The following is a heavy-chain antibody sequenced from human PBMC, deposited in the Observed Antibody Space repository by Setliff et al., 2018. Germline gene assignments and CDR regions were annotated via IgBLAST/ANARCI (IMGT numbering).Heavy chain of an antibody. Sequence: SETLSLTCTVSGYSISSGYIWGWIRQPPGKGLEWVGNIGHTGSINYNPSLKSRLTISRDTSKNQVSLKLNSVTATDTTVYYCARDLGHGGDSDYWGQGILVTVSS. D-gene: IGHD2-21*02. V-gene: IGHV4-38-2*02. CDR2: IGHTGSI. J-gene: IGHJ4*02. CDR3: ARDLGHGGDSDY. CDR1: GYSISSGYI.